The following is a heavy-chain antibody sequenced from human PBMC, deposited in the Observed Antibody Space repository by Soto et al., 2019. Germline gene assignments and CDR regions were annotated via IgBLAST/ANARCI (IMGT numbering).Heavy chain of an antibody. CDR1: GFTFSNYA. J-gene: IGHJ6*02. V-gene: IGHV3-23*01. D-gene: IGHD3-22*01. CDR2: ISGSGGGT. Sequence: PGGSLRLSCAASGFTFSNYAMNWVRQAPGKGLEWVSAISGSGGGTYYADSVKGRFTISRDNSKNTLSLQMNSLRAEDTAVYYCAKSSGYGHYYGMDVWGPGTTVTVSS. CDR3: AKSSGYGHYYGMDV.